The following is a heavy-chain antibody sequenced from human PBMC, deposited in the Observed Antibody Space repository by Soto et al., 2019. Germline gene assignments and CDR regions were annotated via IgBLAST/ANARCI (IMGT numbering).Heavy chain of an antibody. CDR1: GASISSNNW. J-gene: IGHJ6*02. CDR3: ERDEAQDYSYGMYV. V-gene: IGHV4-4*02. Sequence: QVQLKETGPGLVKPSGTLSLTCAVSGASISSNNWWSWVRQPPGKGLELIGEIYHSGSTNRNLSLKGRVTISVYKSKNHFSLKLSSVTAADTAGYYCERDEAQDYSYGMYVMGQGTTVTASS. CDR2: IYHSGST.